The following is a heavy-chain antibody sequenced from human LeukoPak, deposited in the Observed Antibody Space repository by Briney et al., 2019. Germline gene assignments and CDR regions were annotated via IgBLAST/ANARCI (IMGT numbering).Heavy chain of an antibody. CDR3: AASTTAYYDILTGYYNLHYYYMDV. CDR2: FYDGGNK. CDR1: GLTVSSNY. D-gene: IGHD3-9*01. V-gene: IGHV3-53*01. J-gene: IGHJ6*03. Sequence: GGSLRLSCAASGLTVSSNYMSWVRQAPGKGLEWVSVFYDGGNKNYADSVKGRFTISRDNSKNTLYLQMNSLRAEDTAVYYCAASTTAYYDILTGYYNLHYYYMDVWGKGTTVTVSS.